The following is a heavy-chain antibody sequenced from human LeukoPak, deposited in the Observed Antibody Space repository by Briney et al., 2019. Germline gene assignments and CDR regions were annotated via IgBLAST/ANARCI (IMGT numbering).Heavy chain of an antibody. CDR2: IYYSGST. D-gene: IGHD1-1*01. CDR3: ARGPNEPNFDY. Sequence: PSGTLSLTCTVSGGSISSYYWSWIRQPPGKGLEWIGYIYYSGSTNYNPSLKSRVTISVDTSKNQFSLKLSSVTAADTAVYYCARGPNEPNFDYWGQGTLVTVSS. CDR1: GGSISSYY. V-gene: IGHV4-59*01. J-gene: IGHJ4*02.